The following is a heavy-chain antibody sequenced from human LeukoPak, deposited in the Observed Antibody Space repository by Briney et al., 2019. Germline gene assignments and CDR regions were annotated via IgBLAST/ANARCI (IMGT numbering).Heavy chain of an antibody. V-gene: IGHV3-48*03. D-gene: IGHD2-2*01. CDR2: ISSSGSTI. J-gene: IGHJ5*02. CDR3: ARGYCSSTSCYGGNWFDP. Sequence: GGSLRLSCAASGFTFSSYEMNWVRQAPGKGLEWVSYISSSGSTIYYADSVKGRFTISRENAKNSLYLQMNSLRAEDTAVYYCARGYCSSTSCYGGNWFDPWGQGTLVTVSS. CDR1: GFTFSSYE.